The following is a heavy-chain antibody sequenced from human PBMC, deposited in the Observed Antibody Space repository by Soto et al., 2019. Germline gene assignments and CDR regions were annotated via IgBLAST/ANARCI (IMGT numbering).Heavy chain of an antibody. CDR2: IWYDGSNK. CDR3: ARVAAAGAEYFQH. CDR1: GFGFSSYG. Sequence: QVQLVESGGGVVQPGRSLRLSCAASGFGFSSYGMHWVRQAPGKGLEWVAAIWYDGSNKNYADSVKGRFTLSRDNSKNTVYLQMNSLRADDTAVYYCARVAAAGAEYFQHWGQGTLVILSS. D-gene: IGHD6-13*01. V-gene: IGHV3-33*01. J-gene: IGHJ1*01.